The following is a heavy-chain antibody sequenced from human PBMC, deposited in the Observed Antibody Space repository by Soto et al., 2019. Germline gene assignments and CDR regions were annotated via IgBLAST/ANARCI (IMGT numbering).Heavy chain of an antibody. CDR1: GGSISSGGYY. CDR3: ASQIFGVVTPFDY. J-gene: IGHJ4*02. Sequence: SETLSLTCTVSGGSISSGGYYWSWIRQHPGKGLEWIGYIYYSGSTYYNPSLKSRVTISVDTSKNQFSLKLSSVTAADTAVYYCASQIFGVVTPFDYWGQGTLVTVSS. CDR2: IYYSGST. D-gene: IGHD3-3*01. V-gene: IGHV4-31*03.